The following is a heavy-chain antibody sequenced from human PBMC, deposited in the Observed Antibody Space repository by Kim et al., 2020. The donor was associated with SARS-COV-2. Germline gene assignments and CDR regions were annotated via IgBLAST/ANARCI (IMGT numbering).Heavy chain of an antibody. CDR3: TRDRGELPDY. D-gene: IGHD3-10*01. Sequence: TEYAAAVKGRFTISRDESKSIAYLQMNSLKTEETAVYYCTRDRGELPDYWGQGTLVTVSS. CDR2: T. J-gene: IGHJ4*02. V-gene: IGHV3-49*02.